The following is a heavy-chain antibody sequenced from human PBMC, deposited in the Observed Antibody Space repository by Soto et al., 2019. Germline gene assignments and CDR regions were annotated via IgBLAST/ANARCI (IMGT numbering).Heavy chain of an antibody. Sequence: SETLSLTCTVSGGSISGDAYFWVWVRQPPEEGLEWIGLCFGENMFYNSSLGSRVAISVDTSKTQLSLTLSSVTAADTAVYYCARYVRFSDYFDYWGQGALVTVSS. D-gene: IGHD3-3*01. J-gene: IGHJ4*02. CDR1: GGSISGDAYF. CDR2: LCFGENM. CDR3: ARYVRFSDYFDY. V-gene: IGHV4-39*01.